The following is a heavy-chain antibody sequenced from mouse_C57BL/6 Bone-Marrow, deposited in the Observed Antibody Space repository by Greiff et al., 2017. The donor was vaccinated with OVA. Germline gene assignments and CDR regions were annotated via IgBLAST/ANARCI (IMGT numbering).Heavy chain of an antibody. J-gene: IGHJ3*01. CDR2: ISGGGGNT. CDR3: ARQGEASWDSFAY. D-gene: IGHD4-1*01. CDR1: GFTFSSYT. V-gene: IGHV5-9*01. Sequence: EVKLVESGGGLVKPGGSLKLSCAASGFTFSSYTMSWVRQTPEKRLEWVATISGGGGNTYYPDSVKGRFTISRDNAKNTLYLQMSSLRSEDTALYDCARQGEASWDSFAYWGQGTLVTVSA.